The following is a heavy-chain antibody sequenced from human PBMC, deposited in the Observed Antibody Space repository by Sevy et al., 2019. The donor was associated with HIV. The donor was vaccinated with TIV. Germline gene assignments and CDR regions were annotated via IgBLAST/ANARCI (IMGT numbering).Heavy chain of an antibody. J-gene: IGHJ5*02. CDR3: ARGAEYCSGGSCYSDWFDP. V-gene: IGHV4-31*03. CDR1: GGSISSGGYY. CDR2: IYYSGST. Sequence: SETLSLTCTVSGGSISSGGYYWSWIRQHPGKGLEWIGYIYYSGSTYYNPSLKSRVTISVDTSKNQFSLKLSSVTAADTAGYYCARGAEYCSGGSCYSDWFDPWGQGTLVTVSS. D-gene: IGHD2-15*01.